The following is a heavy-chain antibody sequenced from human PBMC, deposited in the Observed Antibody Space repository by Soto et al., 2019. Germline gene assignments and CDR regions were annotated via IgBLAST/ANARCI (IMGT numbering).Heavy chain of an antibody. V-gene: IGHV6-1*01. Sequence: PSQTLSLTCAISGDSVSNNGATWNWIRQSPSRGLEWLGRAYYRSRWIYDYAMSVKSRISINPDTSKNQVSLQLNSVTPADTAVYYCARDRDATIGNYFDFWGQGTLVTVSS. CDR3: ARDRDATIGNYFDF. J-gene: IGHJ4*02. CDR2: AYYRSRWIY. CDR1: GDSVSNNGAT. D-gene: IGHD1-1*01.